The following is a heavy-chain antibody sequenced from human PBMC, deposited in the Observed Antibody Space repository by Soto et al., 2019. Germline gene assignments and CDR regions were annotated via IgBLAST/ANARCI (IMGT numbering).Heavy chain of an antibody. Sequence: LRLSCAASGVTFIGHWITWVRQTPGEGLQWVAAIKPDGSETFYVDSVKGRFTISRDNARNSLFLQMDSLRAEETAFYYCTSRPSGMTYHAVFDFWGQGTLVTASS. V-gene: IGHV3-7*03. CDR1: GVTFIGHW. D-gene: IGHD1-1*01. CDR2: IKPDGSET. CDR3: TSRPSGMTYHAVFDF. J-gene: IGHJ4*02.